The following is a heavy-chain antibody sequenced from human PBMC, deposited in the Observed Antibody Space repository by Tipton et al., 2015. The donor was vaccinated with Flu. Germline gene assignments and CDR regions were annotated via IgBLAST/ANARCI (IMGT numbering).Heavy chain of an antibody. CDR2: ISGSSSTI. V-gene: IGHV3-48*01. J-gene: IGHJ6*03. D-gene: IGHD2-15*01. CDR1: GFTFSSYS. Sequence: SLRLSCAASGFTFSSYSMNWVRQAPGKGLEWVSYISGSSSTIYYADSVKGRFTISRDNAKNSLYLQMNSLRAEDTAVYYCARAVAGYYYYYYMDVWGKGTTVTVSS. CDR3: ARAVAGYYYYYYMDV.